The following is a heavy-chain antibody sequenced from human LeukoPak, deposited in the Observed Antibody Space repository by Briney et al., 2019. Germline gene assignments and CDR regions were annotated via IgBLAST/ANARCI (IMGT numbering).Heavy chain of an antibody. Sequence: GGSLRLSCEASGFTFSSYWMSWVRQAPGKGLEWVANIKTDGSEKYYVDSVKGRFTISRDNSKNTLYLQMNSLRAEDTAVYYCARPQSSSGYYWPFDDWGQGTLVTVSS. J-gene: IGHJ4*02. V-gene: IGHV3-7*03. CDR1: GFTFSSYW. CDR3: ARPQSSSGYYWPFDD. D-gene: IGHD3-22*01. CDR2: IKTDGSEK.